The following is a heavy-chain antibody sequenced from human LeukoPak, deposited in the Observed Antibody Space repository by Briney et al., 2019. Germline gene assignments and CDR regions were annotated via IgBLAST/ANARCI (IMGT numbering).Heavy chain of an antibody. CDR1: GYTFTGYY. CDR2: INPNSGGT. Sequence: ASVKVSCKASGYTFTGYYMHWVRQAPGQGLEWMGWINPNSGGTNYAQKFQGRVTMTRDTSISTAYMELSRLRSDDTAVYYCARDRASRGYSGTWGQGTLVTVSS. V-gene: IGHV1-2*02. CDR3: ARDRASRGYSGT. D-gene: IGHD5-12*01. J-gene: IGHJ4*02.